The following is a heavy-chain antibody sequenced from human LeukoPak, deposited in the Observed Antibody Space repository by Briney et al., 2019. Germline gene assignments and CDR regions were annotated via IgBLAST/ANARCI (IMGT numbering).Heavy chain of an antibody. CDR1: GYSISSGYY. CDR3: ARHPSYYDRIDY. J-gene: IGHJ4*02. Sequence: SETLSLTCTVSGYSISSGYYWGWIRQPPGKGLEWIGSIYHSGSTNYNPSLKSRVTISVDTSKNQFSLKLSSVTAADTAVYYCARHPSYYDRIDYWGQGTLVTVSS. D-gene: IGHD3-22*01. CDR2: IYHSGST. V-gene: IGHV4-38-2*02.